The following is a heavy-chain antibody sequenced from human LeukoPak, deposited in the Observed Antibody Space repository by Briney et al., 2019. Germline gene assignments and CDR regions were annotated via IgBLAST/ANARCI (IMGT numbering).Heavy chain of an antibody. V-gene: IGHV3-48*02. J-gene: IGHJ4*02. D-gene: IGHD6-13*01. CDR1: GLTFSSYG. CDR2: ISSSRSTK. CDR3: ARDRSSTAAPSLTY. Sequence: GGTLRLSCAATGLTFSSYGINWVRLARGPGLERISYISSSRSTKYYADSVKGRFTISRDNAKNSLYLQMNSLRDEDTAVYYCARDRSSTAAPSLTYWGQGTLVTVSS.